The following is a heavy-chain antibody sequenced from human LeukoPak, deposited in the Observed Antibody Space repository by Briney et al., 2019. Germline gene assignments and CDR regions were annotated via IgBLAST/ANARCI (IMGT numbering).Heavy chain of an antibody. D-gene: IGHD6-13*01. CDR1: GFTFSTYS. CDR3: ARVAEAAAFDY. J-gene: IGHJ4*02. CDR2: ISRSGRHI. Sequence: GGSLRLSCAASGFTFSTYSMNWVRQAPGKGLEWVSSISRSGRHIYCADSMKGRFTISRDNAKNSLYLQMNGLRAEDTAVYYCARVAEAAAFDYWGQGTLVIVSS. V-gene: IGHV3-21*01.